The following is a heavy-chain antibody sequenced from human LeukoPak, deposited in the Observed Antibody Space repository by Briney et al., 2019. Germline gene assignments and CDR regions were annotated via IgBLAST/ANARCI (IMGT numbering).Heavy chain of an antibody. D-gene: IGHD6-13*01. V-gene: IGHV3-30*18. CDR1: GFTFSSYG. CDR3: AKSIGPWIAAAVEECFDP. J-gene: IGHJ5*02. CDR2: ISYDGSNK. Sequence: GGSLRLSCAASGFTFSSYGMHWVRQAPGKGLEWVAVISYDGSNKYYADSVKGRFTISRDNSKNTLYLQMNSLRAEDTAVYYCAKSIGPWIAAAVEECFDPWGQGTLVTVSS.